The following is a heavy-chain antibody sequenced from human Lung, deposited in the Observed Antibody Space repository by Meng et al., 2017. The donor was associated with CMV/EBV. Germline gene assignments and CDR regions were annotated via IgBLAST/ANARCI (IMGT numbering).Heavy chain of an antibody. CDR2: INWNGGST. D-gene: IGHD6-6*01. CDR1: GFTFDDYG. Sequence: GESLKISCAASGFTFDDYGMSWVRQAPGKGLEWVSGINWNGGSTGYADSVKGRFTISRDNAKNSLYLQMNSLRAEDTALYYCARVGAARPGGVYYYYGMDVWXQGTXVTVYS. V-gene: IGHV3-20*04. CDR3: ARVGAARPGGVYYYYGMDV. J-gene: IGHJ6*02.